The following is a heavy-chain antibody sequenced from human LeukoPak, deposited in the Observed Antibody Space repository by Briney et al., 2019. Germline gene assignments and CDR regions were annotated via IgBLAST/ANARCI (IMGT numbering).Heavy chain of an antibody. Sequence: GGSLRLSCAASVFTFSDHYMDWVRQAPGKGLEWVGRTKNKANSYTTQYAASVKGRFTISRDDLKNSLYLQMNSLKTEDTAVYYCTTSDSSGWYGFVYWGQGTLVTVSS. J-gene: IGHJ4*02. V-gene: IGHV3-72*01. D-gene: IGHD6-19*01. CDR3: TTSDSSGWYGFVY. CDR2: TKNKANSYTT. CDR1: VFTFSDHY.